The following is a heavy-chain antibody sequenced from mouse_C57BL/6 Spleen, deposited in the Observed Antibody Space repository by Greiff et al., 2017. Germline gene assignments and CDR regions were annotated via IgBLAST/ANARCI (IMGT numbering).Heavy chain of an antibody. CDR1: GYTFTSYW. Sequence: VQLQQSGAELVRPGSSVKLSCKASGYTFTSYWMDWVKQRPGQGLEWIGNIYPSDSETHYNQKFKDKATLTVDKSSSTAYMQLSSLTSEDSAVYYCARSPYYYGSSYDDYWGQGTTLTVSS. CDR3: ARSPYYYGSSYDDY. D-gene: IGHD1-1*01. J-gene: IGHJ2*01. V-gene: IGHV1-61*01. CDR2: IYPSDSET.